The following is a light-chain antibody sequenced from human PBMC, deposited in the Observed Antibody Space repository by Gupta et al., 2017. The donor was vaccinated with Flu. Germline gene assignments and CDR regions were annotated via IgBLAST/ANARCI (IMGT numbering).Light chain of an antibody. Sequence: AVVPQEPSVTVSPGGTVTLTCGSSTGAVTGGHYPYWFQQKPGQAPRTLIYDTTNKHAWTPARFSGSRSGGKAALTLAGAQTEDEDEYYCLLAHGTARVFGGGTKVTVL. J-gene: IGLJ3*02. CDR1: TGAVTGGHY. CDR2: DTT. V-gene: IGLV7-46*01. CDR3: LLAHGTARV.